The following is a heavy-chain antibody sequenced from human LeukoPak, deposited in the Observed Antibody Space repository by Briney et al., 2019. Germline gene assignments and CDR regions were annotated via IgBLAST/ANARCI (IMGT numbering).Heavy chain of an antibody. CDR1: GYTFTRYG. CDR2: ISGSNGNT. Sequence: RASVKVSCKASGYTFTRYGMSWVRQAPGQGLEWMGWISGSNGNTNYAQKLQGRVTMTTDTSTGTAYMELRSLRSDDTAVYYCARGPSGYHNTGGQGTLVTVSS. D-gene: IGHD5-12*01. J-gene: IGHJ4*02. V-gene: IGHV1-18*01. CDR3: ARGPSGYHNT.